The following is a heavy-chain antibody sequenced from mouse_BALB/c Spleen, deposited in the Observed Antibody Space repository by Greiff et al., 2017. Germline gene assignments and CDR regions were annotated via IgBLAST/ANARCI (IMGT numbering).Heavy chain of an antibody. V-gene: IGHV1-14*01. CDR1: GYTFTSYV. CDR3: ARDYDNGWFAY. J-gene: IGHJ3*01. D-gene: IGHD2-4*01. CDR2: INPYNDGT. Sequence: EVQLQQSGPELVKPGASVKMSCKASGYTFTSYVMHWVKQKPGHGLERIGYINPYNDGTKYNEKFKGKATLTSDKSSSTAYMELSSLTSEDSAVYYCARDYDNGWFAYWGQGTLVTVSA.